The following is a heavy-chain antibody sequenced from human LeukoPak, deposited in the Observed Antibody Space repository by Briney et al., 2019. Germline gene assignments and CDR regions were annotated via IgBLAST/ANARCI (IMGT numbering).Heavy chain of an antibody. J-gene: IGHJ3*02. D-gene: IGHD1-7*01. V-gene: IGHV1-18*01. CDR1: GGTFSSYV. CDR2: ISAYNGNT. Sequence: ASVKVSCKASGGTFSSYVISWVRQAPGQGLEWMGWISAYNGNTNYAQKLQGRVTMTTDTSTSTAYMELRSLRSDDTAVYYCARDQGYNWNYAAFDIWGQGTMVTVSS. CDR3: ARDQGYNWNYAAFDI.